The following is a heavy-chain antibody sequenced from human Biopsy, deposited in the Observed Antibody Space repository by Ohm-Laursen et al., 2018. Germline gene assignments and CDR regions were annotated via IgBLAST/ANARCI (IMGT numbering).Heavy chain of an antibody. J-gene: IGHJ4*02. D-gene: IGHD6-19*01. V-gene: IGHV4-38-2*01. CDR3: ARVGSGWAPFDK. CDR2: IFKGGNT. Sequence: GTLSLTCAVSGYSISSDYRWGWIRQAPGKTLEWLGDIFKGGNTHYNPSLRSRLIISIDTSKNQFSLMMTSVSGADTAVYFCARVGSGWAPFDKWGPGTLVTVSS. CDR1: GYSISSDYR.